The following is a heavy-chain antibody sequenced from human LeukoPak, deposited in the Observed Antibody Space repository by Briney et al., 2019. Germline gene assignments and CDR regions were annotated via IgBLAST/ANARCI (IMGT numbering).Heavy chain of an antibody. CDR2: IYTSGST. V-gene: IGHV4-61*02. D-gene: IGHD6-6*01. CDR3: ARSRIAARQVDRVFNWFDP. J-gene: IGHJ5*02. Sequence: PSQTLSLTCTVSGGSISSGSYYWSWIRQPAGKGLEWIGRIYTSGSTNYNPSLKSRVTISVDTSKNQFSLKLSSVTAADTAVYYCARSRIAARQVDRVFNWFDPWGQGTLVTVSS. CDR1: GGSISSGSYY.